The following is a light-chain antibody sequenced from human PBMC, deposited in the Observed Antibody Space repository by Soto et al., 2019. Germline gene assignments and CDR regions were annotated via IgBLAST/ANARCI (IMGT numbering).Light chain of an antibody. V-gene: IGKV1-9*01. Sequence: DIQLTQSPSFLSASVGDRVTITCRASQGINNYLAWYQQKPGKAPNLLIYATSPLQSGFPSRFSGSGYGTEFTLTISSLQPEDFAAYDCQQVNSYPLTCGGGTKVEIK. CDR2: ATS. CDR1: QGINNY. CDR3: QQVNSYPLT. J-gene: IGKJ4*01.